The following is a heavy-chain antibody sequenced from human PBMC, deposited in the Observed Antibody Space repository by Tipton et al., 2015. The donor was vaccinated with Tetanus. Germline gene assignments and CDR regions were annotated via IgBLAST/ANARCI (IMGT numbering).Heavy chain of an antibody. V-gene: IGHV4-39*01. CDR1: GGAISDNYYF. D-gene: IGHD1-26*01. CDR3: ARQNARDVWQQRQWVNYFYGLDV. J-gene: IGHJ6*02. CDR2: VYTSGRP. Sequence: TLSLTCSVSGGAISDNYYFWAWIRQPPVKGLEWIGSVYTSGRPTFNPSLKSRVKVTVDTSKNQFSLRLDSVTVADTAVYYCARQNARDVWQQRQWVNYFYGLDVWGQGTTVSVSS.